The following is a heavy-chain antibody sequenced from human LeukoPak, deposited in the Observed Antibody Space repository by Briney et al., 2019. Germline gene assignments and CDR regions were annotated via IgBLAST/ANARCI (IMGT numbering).Heavy chain of an antibody. J-gene: IGHJ4*02. CDR3: ARLGAGPTYYDFWSGYSSFYFDY. CDR1: GGFTSGGNYY. Sequence: PSETLSLTCIVSGGFTSGGNYYWGWIRRPPGKGLEWIGGISSSGNTYYNPSLKSRITISIDTSKNHFSLKLSSVTAADTAVYYCARLGAGPTYYDFWSGYSSFYFDYWGQGTLVTVSS. CDR2: ISSSGNT. V-gene: IGHV4-39*02. D-gene: IGHD3-3*01.